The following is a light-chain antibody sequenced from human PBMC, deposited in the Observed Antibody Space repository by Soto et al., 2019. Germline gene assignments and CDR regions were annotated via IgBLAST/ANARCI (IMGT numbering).Light chain of an antibody. J-gene: IGKJ5*01. CDR2: LGS. Sequence: DVVLTQSPLSLPVTPGEPASISCRSSQSLLHRNGYNYLDWYLQKPGQSPQLLIYLGSNRASGVPDRFSGSGSGTDFTLKISRVEAEDVGVYYCMQDLQTPPITFGQGTRLEIK. CDR3: MQDLQTPPIT. CDR1: QSLLHRNGYNY. V-gene: IGKV2-28*01.